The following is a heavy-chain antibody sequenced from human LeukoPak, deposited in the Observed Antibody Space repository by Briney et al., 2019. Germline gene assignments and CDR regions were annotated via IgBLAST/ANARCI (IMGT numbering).Heavy chain of an antibody. CDR2: IDPSDSYT. D-gene: IGHD2-2*01. CDR1: GYSFTSYW. J-gene: IGHJ4*02. V-gene: IGHV5-10-1*01. CDR3: ARRYCSSTSCYDY. Sequence: GGSLRISCKGSGYSFTSYWISWVRQMPGKGLEWMGRIDPSDSYTNYSPSFQGHVTISADKSISTAYLQWSSLKASDTAMYYCARRYCSSTSCYDYWGQGTLVTVSS.